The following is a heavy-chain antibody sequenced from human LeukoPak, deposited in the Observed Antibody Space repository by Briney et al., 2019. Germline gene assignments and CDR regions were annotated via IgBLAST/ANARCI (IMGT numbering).Heavy chain of an antibody. CDR1: GFTFSSYA. Sequence: PGGSLRLSCAASGFTFSSYAMSWVRQAPGKGLEWVSAISGSGGSTYYADSVKGRFTISRDNSKNTLYLQMDSLRAEDTAVYYCANCRRSDYEFYYNYYRMDVWGRGTTVTVSS. CDR3: ANCRRSDYEFYYNYYRMDV. D-gene: IGHD5-12*01. V-gene: IGHV3-23*01. J-gene: IGHJ6*02. CDR2: ISGSGGST.